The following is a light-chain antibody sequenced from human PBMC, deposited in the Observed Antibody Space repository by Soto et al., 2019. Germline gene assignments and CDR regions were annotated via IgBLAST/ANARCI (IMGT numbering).Light chain of an antibody. V-gene: IGKV1-9*01. CDR2: ATS. CDR3: QQLNSYPVT. Sequence: DIQLTQSPSFLSASVGDRVTITCRASQGLNSYFAWYQQKPGKAPKLLLYATSTLQSVFPSRFSGSGSGAEFTLTNTRLQPYDIATYYCQQLNSYPVTFGGGPKVEIK. J-gene: IGKJ4*01. CDR1: QGLNSY.